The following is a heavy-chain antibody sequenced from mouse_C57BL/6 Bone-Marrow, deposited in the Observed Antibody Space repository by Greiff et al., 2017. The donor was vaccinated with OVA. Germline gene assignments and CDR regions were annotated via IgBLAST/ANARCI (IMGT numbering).Heavy chain of an antibody. V-gene: IGHV1-19*01. Sequence: EVQLVESGPVLVKPGASVKMSCKASGYTFTDYYMNWVKQSHGKSLEWIGVINPYNGGTSYNQKFKGKATLTVDKSSSTAYMELNSLTSEDSAVYYCARCPITTVYWYFDVWGTGTTVTVSS. CDR1: GYTFTDYY. J-gene: IGHJ1*03. CDR2: INPYNGGT. D-gene: IGHD1-1*01. CDR3: ARCPITTVYWYFDV.